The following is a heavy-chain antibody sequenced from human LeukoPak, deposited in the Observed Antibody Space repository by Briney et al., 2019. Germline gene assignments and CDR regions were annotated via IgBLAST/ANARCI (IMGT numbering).Heavy chain of an antibody. CDR2: ITSDSRGI. V-gene: IGHV3-23*01. J-gene: IGHJ4*02. Sequence: GGSLTLSCVASGFTYSHYGMNWVRQAPGKGLEWVSGITSDSRGIYYADSVKGRFTIYRDNSKMTLYLQIDSLGVEDTALYYCVEVLAGGAFVSWGQGTLVTVSS. CDR3: VEVLAGGAFVS. CDR1: GFTYSHYG. D-gene: IGHD3-3*01.